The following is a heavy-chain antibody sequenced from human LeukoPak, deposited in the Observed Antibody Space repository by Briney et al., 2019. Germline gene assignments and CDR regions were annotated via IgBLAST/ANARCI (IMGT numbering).Heavy chain of an antibody. CDR3: AKDRDFYGSGSYYN. CDR1: GFPFSSYA. V-gene: IGHV3-23*01. CDR2: ISGSGGST. J-gene: IGHJ4*02. D-gene: IGHD3-10*01. Sequence: GGSLSLSCAASGFPFSSYAMSWVRQAPGKGLEWVSAISGSGGSTYYADSVKGRFTISRDNSNNTLYLQINSLRAEDTAVYYCAKDRDFYGSGSYYNWGQGTLVTVSS.